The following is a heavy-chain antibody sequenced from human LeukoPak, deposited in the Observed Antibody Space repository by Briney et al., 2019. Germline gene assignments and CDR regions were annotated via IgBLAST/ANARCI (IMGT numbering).Heavy chain of an antibody. V-gene: IGHV3-7*01. Sequence: GGSLRLSCAASGFTFSSYWMSWVRQAPGKGLEWVANIKQDGSEKYYVDSVKGRFTISRDNAKNSLYLQMNSLRAEDTAVYYCARGSRGYSLHFDYWGQGTLVTVSS. CDR3: ARGSRGYSLHFDY. CDR1: GFTFSSYW. CDR2: IKQDGSEK. J-gene: IGHJ4*02. D-gene: IGHD3-22*01.